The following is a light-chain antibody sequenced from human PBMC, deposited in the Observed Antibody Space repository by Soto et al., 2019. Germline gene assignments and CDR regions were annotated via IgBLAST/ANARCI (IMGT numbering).Light chain of an antibody. J-gene: IGLJ3*02. V-gene: IGLV8-61*01. CDR1: SSSVSTSYY. CDR3: VLYMGSGIWV. Sequence: QTVVTQAPSFSVSPGGTVTLTCGLSSSSVSTSYYPSWYQQTPGQAPRTLIYSTNTRSSGVPDRFSGSILGNKAALTITGAEADDESDYCCVLYMGSGIWVFGGGTKLTVL. CDR2: STN.